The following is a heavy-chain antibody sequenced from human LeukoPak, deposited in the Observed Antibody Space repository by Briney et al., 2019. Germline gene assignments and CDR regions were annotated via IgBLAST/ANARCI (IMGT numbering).Heavy chain of an antibody. CDR1: GYTFTSYY. V-gene: IGHV1-69*13. Sequence: SVKVSCKASGYTFTSYYMHRVRQAPGQGLEWMGGIIPIFGTANYAQNFQGRVTITADESTSTAYMELSSLRSEDTAVYYCARGPRDGSGSYPSYYYYYMDVWGKGTTVTISS. D-gene: IGHD3-10*01. J-gene: IGHJ6*03. CDR2: IIPIFGTA. CDR3: ARGPRDGSGSYPSYYYYYMDV.